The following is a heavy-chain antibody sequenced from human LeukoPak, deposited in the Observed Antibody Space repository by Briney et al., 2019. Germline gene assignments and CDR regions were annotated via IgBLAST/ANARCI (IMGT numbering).Heavy chain of an antibody. Sequence: ASVKVSCKASGYTFTSYGISWVRQAPGQGLEWMGWISAYNGNTNYAQKLQGRVTMTTDTSTSTAYMGLRSLRSDDTAVYYCARGVVARGYSSSWYAGAGWRKIDYWGQGTLVTVSS. V-gene: IGHV1-18*01. CDR3: ARGVVARGYSSSWYAGAGWRKIDY. CDR2: ISAYNGNT. D-gene: IGHD6-13*01. CDR1: GYTFTSYG. J-gene: IGHJ4*02.